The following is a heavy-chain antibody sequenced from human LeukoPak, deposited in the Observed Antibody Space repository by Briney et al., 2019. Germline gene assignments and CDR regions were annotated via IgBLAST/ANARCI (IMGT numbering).Heavy chain of an antibody. CDR2: INPSGGSA. CDR1: GYTFTSYY. V-gene: IGHV1-46*01. CDR3: ARDWGYDILTGSSNWFDP. Sequence: ASVKVSCKASGYTFTSYYMHWVRQAPGQGLEWMGIINPSGGSASYAQKFQGRVTMTRDTSTSTVYMELSSLRSEDTAVYYCARDWGYDILTGSSNWFDPWGQGTLVTVSS. J-gene: IGHJ5*02. D-gene: IGHD3-9*01.